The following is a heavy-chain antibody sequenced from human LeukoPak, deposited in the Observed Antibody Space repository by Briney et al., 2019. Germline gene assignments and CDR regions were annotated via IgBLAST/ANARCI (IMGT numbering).Heavy chain of an antibody. J-gene: IGHJ6*02. Sequence: GGSLRLSCEASGFXFSNYAIRWVRQAPGRGLEWVSAISGSGGSTYYADFVKGRFTISRDNSKNTLFVQMNSLRAEDTAIYYCAKAVSDWGGLDVWGQGTTVTVSS. CDR1: GFXFSNYA. CDR2: ISGSGGST. V-gene: IGHV3-23*01. CDR3: AKAVSDWGGLDV. D-gene: IGHD7-27*01.